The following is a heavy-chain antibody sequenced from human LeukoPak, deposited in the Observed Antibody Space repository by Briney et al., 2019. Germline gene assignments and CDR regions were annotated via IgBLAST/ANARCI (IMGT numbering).Heavy chain of an antibody. CDR1: GFIFSNFA. CDR2: ISGSGGTI. J-gene: IGHJ4*02. V-gene: IGHV3-23*01. D-gene: IGHD4-23*01. Sequence: PGGSLRLSCTASGFIFSNFAMSWVRQAPGKGLEWVAGISGSGGTIRYTDSVKGRFTLSRDNSKNTLYLQMNSLRAEDTAMYYCAKTAVGVTYFDYWGQGVLVTVSS. CDR3: AKTAVGVTYFDY.